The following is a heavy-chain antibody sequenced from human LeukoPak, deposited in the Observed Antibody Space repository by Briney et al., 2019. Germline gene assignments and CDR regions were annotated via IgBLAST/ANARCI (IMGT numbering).Heavy chain of an antibody. CDR1: GYTFTSYG. J-gene: IGHJ6*02. V-gene: IGHV1-18*01. CDR3: ARGIEATGYFFNYYYYGMDV. D-gene: IGHD3-9*01. CDR2: ISAYNGNT. Sequence: ASVKVSCKASGYTFTSYGISWVRQAPGRGLEWMGWISAYNGNTNYAQKLQGRVTMTTDTSTSTAYMELRSLRSDDTAVYYCARGIEATGYFFNYYYYGMDVWGQGTTVTVSS.